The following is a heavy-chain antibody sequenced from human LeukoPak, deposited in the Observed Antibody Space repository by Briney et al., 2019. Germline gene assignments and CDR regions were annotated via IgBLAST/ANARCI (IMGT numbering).Heavy chain of an antibody. Sequence: VASVKVSCKASGGTFRTYSVTWVRQAPGQGLEWMGGIIPIFGTPNYAQKFQGRVKVTTDDATGTAYMELSSLMSEDMAIYYCARVDRYHFYLDVWGKGTPVTVSS. CDR3: ARVDRYHFYLDV. V-gene: IGHV1-69*05. CDR1: GGTFRTYS. J-gene: IGHJ6*03. CDR2: IIPIFGTP.